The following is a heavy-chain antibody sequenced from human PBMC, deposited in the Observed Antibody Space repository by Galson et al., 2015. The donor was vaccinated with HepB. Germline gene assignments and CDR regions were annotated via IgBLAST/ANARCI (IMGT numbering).Heavy chain of an antibody. J-gene: IGHJ4*02. CDR1: GGTFSSYA. V-gene: IGHV1-69*06. Sequence: SVKVSCKASGGTFSSYAISWVRQAPGQGLEWMGGIIPVFGTPNYAQKFQGRVTITADKSASTASMELSSLRSDDTAVNYCASGPFETSRYYDFWSGYFFYFDSWGQGTLVTVSS. CDR3: ASGPFETSRYYDFWSGYFFYFDS. D-gene: IGHD3-3*01. CDR2: IIPVFGTP.